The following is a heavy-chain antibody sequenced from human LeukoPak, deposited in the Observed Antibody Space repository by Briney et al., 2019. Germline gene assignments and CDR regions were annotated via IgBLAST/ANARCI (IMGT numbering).Heavy chain of an antibody. V-gene: IGHV3-23*01. CDR3: ARGKWNYPYDY. J-gene: IGHJ4*02. CDR1: GFTFSSYA. Sequence: PGGSLRLSCAASGFTFSSYAMNWVRQAPGKGLEWVSAISASGGSTYYADSVKGRFTISRDNSKNTVHLQMNSLRAEDTAVYYCARGKWNYPYDYWGQGTLVTVSS. CDR2: ISASGGST. D-gene: IGHD1-7*01.